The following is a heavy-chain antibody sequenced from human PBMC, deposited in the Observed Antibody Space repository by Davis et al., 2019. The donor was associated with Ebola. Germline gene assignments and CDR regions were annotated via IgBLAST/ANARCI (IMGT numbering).Heavy chain of an antibody. D-gene: IGHD3-10*01. J-gene: IGHJ4*02. CDR3: TAGGYGSGSRGDY. V-gene: IGHV3-30*03. Sequence: GESLKISCAASGFTFSSYGMHWVRQAPGKGLEWVAVISYDGSNKYYADSVKGRFTISRDNSKNTLYLQMNSLRAEDTAVYYCTAGGYGSGSRGDYWGQGTLVTVSS. CDR2: ISYDGSNK. CDR1: GFTFSSYG.